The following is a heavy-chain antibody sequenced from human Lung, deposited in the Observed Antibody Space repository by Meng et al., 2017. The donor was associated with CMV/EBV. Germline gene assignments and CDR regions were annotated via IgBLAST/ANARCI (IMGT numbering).Heavy chain of an antibody. Sequence: LTCEVSGFSFSSFEMNWVRQAPGKGLEWIAHISSGGTTINYADSVKGRFTISRDNANNSLFLQMNSLRVEDTAVYYCARKFSSGSLYWGQGALVTVSS. CDR1: GFSFSSFE. J-gene: IGHJ4*02. D-gene: IGHD6-25*01. V-gene: IGHV3-48*03. CDR3: ARKFSSGSLY. CDR2: ISSGGTTI.